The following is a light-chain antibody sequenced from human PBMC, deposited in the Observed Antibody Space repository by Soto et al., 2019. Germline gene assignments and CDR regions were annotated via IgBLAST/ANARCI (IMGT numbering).Light chain of an antibody. Sequence: DIQMTQSPSSLSASVGDTVTITCRASQTISSYLNWYQQKPGKAPKLLIYAASSLQSGVPSRFSGSGSGTDFTLTISSLQPEDFATYYCQQMYSTSWTFGQGTKVEIK. CDR2: AAS. V-gene: IGKV1-39*01. CDR3: QQMYSTSWT. CDR1: QTISSY. J-gene: IGKJ1*01.